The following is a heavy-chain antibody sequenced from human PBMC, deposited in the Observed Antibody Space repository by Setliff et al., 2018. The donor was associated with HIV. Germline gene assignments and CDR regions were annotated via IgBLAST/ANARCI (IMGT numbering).Heavy chain of an antibody. J-gene: IGHJ5*02. D-gene: IGHD3-16*01. CDR3: ARRDGYKRGSWFDP. Sequence: SETLSLTCTVSGGSISSSSYYWGWIRQPPGKGLEWIGSIYYSGTTYYNPSLKSRITISVDSSKNQFSLRLSSVTAADTAVYYCARRDGYKRGSWFDPWGQGTLVTVSS. CDR1: GGSISSSSYY. V-gene: IGHV4-39*07. CDR2: IYYSGTT.